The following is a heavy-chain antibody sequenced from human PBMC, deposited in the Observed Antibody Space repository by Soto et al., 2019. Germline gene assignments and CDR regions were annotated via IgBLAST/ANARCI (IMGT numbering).Heavy chain of an antibody. CDR2: TYYRSKWYN. Sequence: SPTLSLTCVISGDSVSSNSAAWNWIRQSPSRGLEWLGRTYYRSKWYNDYAGSVSGRITINPDTSKNQFSLQLNSVTPEDTAVYFCARALWEIYAFDIWGQGTMVTVSS. D-gene: IGHD3-16*01. CDR3: ARALWEIYAFDI. CDR1: GDSVSSNSAA. V-gene: IGHV6-1*01. J-gene: IGHJ3*02.